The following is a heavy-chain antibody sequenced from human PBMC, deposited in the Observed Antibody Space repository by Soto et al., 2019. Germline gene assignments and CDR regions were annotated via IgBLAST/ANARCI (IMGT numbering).Heavy chain of an antibody. D-gene: IGHD3-10*01. V-gene: IGHV1-69*02. Sequence: QVQLVQSGAEVKKPGSSVKVSCKASGDTFSFYTLNWVRQAPGQGFEWVGRVNPILAMSSSAHKFQGRVSMVADKSTDTAYMELRTLRSDDTAGYSCATSYGSGSSPFDYWGQGTLVTVSS. CDR2: VNPILAMS. CDR1: GDTFSFYT. J-gene: IGHJ4*02. CDR3: ATSYGSGSSPFDY.